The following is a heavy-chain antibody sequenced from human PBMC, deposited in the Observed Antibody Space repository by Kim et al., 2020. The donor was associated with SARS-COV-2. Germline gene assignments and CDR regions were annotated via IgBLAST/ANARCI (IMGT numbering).Heavy chain of an antibody. Sequence: DYAAPVKGRFTISRDDSKNTLYLQMNSLKTEDTAVYYCTTDVDTAMAFDYWGQGTLVTVSS. CDR3: TTDVDTAMAFDY. D-gene: IGHD5-18*01. J-gene: IGHJ4*02. V-gene: IGHV3-15*01.